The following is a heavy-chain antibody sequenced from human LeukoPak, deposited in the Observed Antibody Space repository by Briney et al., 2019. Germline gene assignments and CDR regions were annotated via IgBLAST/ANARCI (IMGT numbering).Heavy chain of an antibody. CDR2: ISSSGSTI. CDR3: ARGSSWLNY. CDR1: GGSISSHY. Sequence: PSETLSLTCTVSGGSISSHYWSWIRQPPGNGLEWVSYISSSGSTIYYADSVKGRFTISRDNAKNSLYLQMNSLRAEDTAVYYCARGSSWLNYWGQGTLVTVSS. J-gene: IGHJ4*02. V-gene: IGHV3-11*01. D-gene: IGHD6-13*01.